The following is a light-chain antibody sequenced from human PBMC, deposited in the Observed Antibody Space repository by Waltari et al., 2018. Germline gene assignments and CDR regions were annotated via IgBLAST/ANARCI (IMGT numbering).Light chain of an antibody. CDR2: DTN. J-gene: IGLJ3*02. CDR3: SLYYGDARWV. V-gene: IGLV7-43*01. Sequence: VLTQEPSLTVSPGGTVTLTWDSTTGVVTTKYYPNWFQQKPGQSPITLVYDTNKKHAWTPARFSGSLLGDKAALTLSNVQPEDEADYYCSLYYGDARWVVGGGTKLTVL. CDR1: TGVVTTKYY.